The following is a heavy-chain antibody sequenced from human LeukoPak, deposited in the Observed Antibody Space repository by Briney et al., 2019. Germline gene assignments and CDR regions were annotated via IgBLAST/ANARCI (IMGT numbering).Heavy chain of an antibody. V-gene: IGHV1-2*02. J-gene: IGHJ5*02. CDR1: GYTFTGYY. CDR2: IKPDSGDT. Sequence: ASVKVSCKASGYTFTGYYIHWVRQAPGQGLEWMGLIKPDSGDTNYAQNFRGRVTMTRDTSFTTAYMELNRLTSDDTAVYYCVRDRPHNWFDPWGQGTLVTVSS. CDR3: VRDRPHNWFDP.